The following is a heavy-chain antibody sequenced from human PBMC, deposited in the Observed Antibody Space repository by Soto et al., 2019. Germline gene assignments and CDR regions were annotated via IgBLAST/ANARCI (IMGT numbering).Heavy chain of an antibody. V-gene: IGHV1-2*04. D-gene: IGHD3-16*02. CDR2: INPNSGGT. CDR3: ARGYTLRPNPPRLDP. J-gene: IGHJ5*02. CDR1: GYTFTGYY. Sequence: ASVKVSCKASGYTFTGYYMHWVRQAPGQGLEWMGWINPNSGGTNYAQKFQGWVTMTRDTSISTAYMELSRLRSDDTAVYYCARGYTLRPNPPRLDPWGQGTLVTVSS.